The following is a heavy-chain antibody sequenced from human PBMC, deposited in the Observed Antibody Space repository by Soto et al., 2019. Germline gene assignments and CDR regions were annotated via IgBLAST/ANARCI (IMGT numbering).Heavy chain of an antibody. CDR3: ARRDTSFDI. Sequence: QVQLVQSGPEVKKPGSSVKVSCTASGGTLTSYTINWVRQAPGQGLEWMGRIIPLVEMANYAQKFQGRITITANTSTSAPYMELSSLRSEDTAVYYCARRDTSFDIWGRGTLITVSS. J-gene: IGHJ2*01. CDR2: IIPLVEMA. CDR1: GGTLTSYT. V-gene: IGHV1-69*02.